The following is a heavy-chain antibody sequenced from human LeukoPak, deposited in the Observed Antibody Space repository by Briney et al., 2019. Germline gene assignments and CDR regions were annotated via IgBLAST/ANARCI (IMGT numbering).Heavy chain of an antibody. V-gene: IGHV1-3*01. D-gene: IGHD3-9*01. CDR3: ARDGHYDILTGSPLDY. J-gene: IGHJ4*02. Sequence: ASVKVSCKASGYTFTSYAMHWVRQAPGQRLEWMGWINAGNGNTKYSQKFQGRVTIIRDTSASTAYMELSSLRSEDTAVYYCARDGHYDILTGSPLDYWGQGTLVTVSS. CDR2: INAGNGNT. CDR1: GYTFTSYA.